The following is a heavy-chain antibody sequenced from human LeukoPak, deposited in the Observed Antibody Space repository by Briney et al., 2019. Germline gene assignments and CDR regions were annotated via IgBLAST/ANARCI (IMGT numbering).Heavy chain of an antibody. Sequence: GGSLRLSCAVSGFTFSSYSMNWVRQAPGKGLEWVSSISSSSSYIYYADSVKGRFTISRDNAKNSLYLQMNSLRAEDTAVYYCARGTKVCFDYWAQGTLVTVSS. CDR1: GFTFSSYS. J-gene: IGHJ4*02. CDR3: ARGTKVCFDY. CDR2: ISSSSSYI. V-gene: IGHV3-21*01. D-gene: IGHD3-16*01.